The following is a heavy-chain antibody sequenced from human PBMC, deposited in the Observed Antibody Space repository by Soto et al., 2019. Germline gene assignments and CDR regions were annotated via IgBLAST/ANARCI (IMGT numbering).Heavy chain of an antibody. CDR1: GGSISSYY. Sequence: SETLSLTCTVSGGSISSYYWSWIRQPPGKGLEWIGYIYYSGSTNYNPSLKSRVTISVDTSKNQFSLKLNSVTAADTAVYYCARQWNYYYMDVWGKGTTVTVSS. V-gene: IGHV4-59*08. D-gene: IGHD5-12*01. CDR3: ARQWNYYYMDV. J-gene: IGHJ6*03. CDR2: IYYSGST.